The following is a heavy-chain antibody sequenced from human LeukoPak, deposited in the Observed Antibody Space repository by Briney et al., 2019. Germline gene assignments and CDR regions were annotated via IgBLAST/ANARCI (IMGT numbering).Heavy chain of an antibody. CDR1: GESFSGYF. CDR2: INHSGYT. Sequence: SETLSLTCAVYGESFSGYFWSWIRQPPGKGLEWIGEINHSGYTNYNPSLKSRVTISVDTSKNQFSLKLSSVTAADTAVYYCARVTSSSWHPNWFDPWGQGTLVTVSS. V-gene: IGHV4-34*01. CDR3: ARVTSSSWHPNWFDP. J-gene: IGHJ5*02. D-gene: IGHD6-13*01.